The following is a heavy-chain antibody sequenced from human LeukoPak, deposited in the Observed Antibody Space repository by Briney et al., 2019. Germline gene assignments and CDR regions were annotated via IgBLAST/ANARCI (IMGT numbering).Heavy chain of an antibody. J-gene: IGHJ4*02. CDR2: INPNSGGT. CDR1: GYTFTGYY. V-gene: IGHV1-2*02. Sequence: EASVKVSCKASGYTFTGYYMHWVRQAPGQGLEWMGWINPNSGGTNYAQKFQGRVTMTRDTSISTAYMELSRLRSDDTAVYYCARVTGYMTEDYFDYWGQGTLVTVSS. CDR3: ARVTGYMTEDYFDY. D-gene: IGHD6-13*01.